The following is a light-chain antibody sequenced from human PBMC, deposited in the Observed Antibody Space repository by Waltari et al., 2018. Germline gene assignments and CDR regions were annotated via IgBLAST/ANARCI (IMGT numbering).Light chain of an antibody. CDR3: SSFTSSSTSL. Sequence: QSALTQPASVSGSPGQSITISCTGTSSDVGDYNYVSWYQQHPGEAPKLMIYAVNKRPAGISNRFAGSKSGNTASLTLSGLQAEDEADYYCSSFTSSSTSLIGGGTKLTVL. J-gene: IGLJ2*01. V-gene: IGLV2-14*01. CDR2: AVN. CDR1: SSDVGDYNY.